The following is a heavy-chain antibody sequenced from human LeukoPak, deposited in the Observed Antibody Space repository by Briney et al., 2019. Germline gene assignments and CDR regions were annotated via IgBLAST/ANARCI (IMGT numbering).Heavy chain of an antibody. CDR2: FDPEDGET. CDR1: GYTLTELS. J-gene: IGHJ4*02. D-gene: IGHD3-3*01. Sequence: ASVKVSCKVSGYTLTELSMHWVRQAPGKGLEWMGGFDPEDGETIYAQKFQGRVTMTEDTSTDTAYMELSSLRSEDTTVYYCATDRITIFGVVQNFDYWGQGTLVTVSS. CDR3: ATDRITIFGVVQNFDY. V-gene: IGHV1-24*01.